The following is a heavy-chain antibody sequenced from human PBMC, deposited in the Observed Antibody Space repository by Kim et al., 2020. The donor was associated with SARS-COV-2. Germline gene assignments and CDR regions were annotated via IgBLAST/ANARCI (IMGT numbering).Heavy chain of an antibody. J-gene: IGHJ6*02. CDR2: INHSGST. Sequence: SETLSLTCAVYGGSFSGYYWSWIRQPPGKGLEWIGEINHSGSTNYNPSLKSRVTISVDTSKNQFSLKLSSVTAADTAVYYCARGRGWNYEYYYYGMDVWGQGTTVTVSS. CDR3: ARGRGWNYEYYYYGMDV. CDR1: GGSFSGYY. V-gene: IGHV4-34*01. D-gene: IGHD1-7*01.